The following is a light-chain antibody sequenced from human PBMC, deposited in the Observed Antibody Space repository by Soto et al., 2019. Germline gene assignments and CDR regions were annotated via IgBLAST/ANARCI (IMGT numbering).Light chain of an antibody. V-gene: IGLV2-8*01. J-gene: IGLJ2*01. Sequence: QSALTQPASVSGSPGQSITISCTGTSSDVAVYNFVSWYQQHPGKAPRLMIYQVTKRPSGVSNRFSGSKSGNTASLTISGLQAEDEADYYCSSYAGSTDYVFGGGTKVTVL. CDR2: QVT. CDR1: SSDVAVYNF. CDR3: SSYAGSTDYV.